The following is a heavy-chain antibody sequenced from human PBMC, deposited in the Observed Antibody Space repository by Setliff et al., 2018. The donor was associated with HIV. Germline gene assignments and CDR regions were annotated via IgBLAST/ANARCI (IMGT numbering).Heavy chain of an antibody. CDR1: GGSISSGNYY. V-gene: IGHV4-61*09. Sequence: SETLSLTCSVSGGSISSGNYYWGRTRQPAGKGLEWIGHIYTDGTIKYNPSLKSRLTISLDTSKNQFSLKLNSVTAADTAVYYCERGGQSSGYAIEYWGQGTLVTVSS. CDR3: ERGGQSSGYAIEY. D-gene: IGHD5-12*01. CDR2: IYTDGTI. J-gene: IGHJ4*02.